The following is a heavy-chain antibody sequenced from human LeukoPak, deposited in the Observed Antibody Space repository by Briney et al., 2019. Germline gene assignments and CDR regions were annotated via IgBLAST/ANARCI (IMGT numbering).Heavy chain of an antibody. J-gene: IGHJ4*02. Sequence: PGGSLRPSCAASGFTFSSYSMNWVRQAPGKGLEWVSAISGSGGSTYYADSVKGRFTISRDNSKNTLYLQMNSLRAEDTAVYYCAKDLINDYGDYVFDYWGQGTLVTVSS. V-gene: IGHV3-23*01. CDR2: ISGSGGST. CDR1: GFTFSSYS. CDR3: AKDLINDYGDYVFDY. D-gene: IGHD4-17*01.